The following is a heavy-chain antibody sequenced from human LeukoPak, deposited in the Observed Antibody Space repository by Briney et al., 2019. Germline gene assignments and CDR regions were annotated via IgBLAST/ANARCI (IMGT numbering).Heavy chain of an antibody. V-gene: IGHV1-8*03. J-gene: IGHJ5*02. CDR1: GYTFTNYD. CDR2: MNPNSGNT. Sequence: VASVKVSCKASGYTFTNYDINWVRQATGQGLEWMGWMNPNSGNTGYAQNFQGRVTITRDTSISTAYMELSSLRSEDTAMYYCARGEADSSGYPPFDPWGQGTLFTVSS. CDR3: ARGEADSSGYPPFDP. D-gene: IGHD3-22*01.